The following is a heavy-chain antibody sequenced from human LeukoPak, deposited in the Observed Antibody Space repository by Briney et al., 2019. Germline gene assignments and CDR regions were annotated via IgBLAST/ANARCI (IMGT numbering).Heavy chain of an antibody. CDR3: SRSDGASDLDY. CDR1: GDSVSSNRAS. V-gene: IGHV6-1*01. D-gene: IGHD5-24*01. CDR2: TYYRSNWYN. Sequence: SQTLSLTCAISGDSVSSNRASWTWIRQSPSRGLEWLGRTYYRSNWYNDYAVSLKSRISINPDTSKNQFSLQLNSVTPEDTAVYYCSRSDGASDLDYWGQGTLVTVSS. J-gene: IGHJ4*02.